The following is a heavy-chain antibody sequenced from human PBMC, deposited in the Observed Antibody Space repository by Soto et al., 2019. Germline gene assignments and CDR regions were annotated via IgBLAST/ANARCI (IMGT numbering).Heavy chain of an antibody. D-gene: IGHD6-19*01. CDR2: INHSGST. V-gene: IGHV4-34*01. CDR1: GGSFSGYY. Sequence: SETLSLTCAVYGGSFSGYYWSWIRQPPGKGLEWTGEINHSGSTNYNPSLKSRVTISVDTSKNQFSLKLSSVTAADTAVYYCARVFIAVAGMDYFDYWGQGTLVTVSS. CDR3: ARVFIAVAGMDYFDY. J-gene: IGHJ4*02.